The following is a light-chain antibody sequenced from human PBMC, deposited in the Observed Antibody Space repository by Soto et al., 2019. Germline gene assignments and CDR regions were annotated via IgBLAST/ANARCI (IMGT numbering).Light chain of an antibody. Sequence: EIVLTQSPGTLSLSPGERATLSCRASQSLSSTYLAWSQQKPGQAPRLLIYGASSRATGIPDRFIGSGSATDFTLTISRLEPEDFAVYHCQQYGNSPPTFGGGTKVEI. V-gene: IGKV3-20*01. CDR1: QSLSSTY. CDR2: GAS. J-gene: IGKJ4*01. CDR3: QQYGNSPPT.